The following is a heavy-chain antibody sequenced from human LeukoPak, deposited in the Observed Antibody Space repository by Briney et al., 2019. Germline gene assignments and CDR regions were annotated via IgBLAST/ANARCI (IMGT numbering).Heavy chain of an antibody. CDR1: GFTFSSYA. Sequence: TGGSLRLSCAASGFTFSSYAMSWVRQAPGKGLEWVSAISGSGGSTYYADSVKGRFTISRDNSTNTLYLQMNSLRAEGTAVYYCAKVAGYSSSWYHFDYWGQGTLVTVSS. J-gene: IGHJ4*02. CDR3: AKVAGYSSSWYHFDY. V-gene: IGHV3-23*01. CDR2: ISGSGGST. D-gene: IGHD6-13*01.